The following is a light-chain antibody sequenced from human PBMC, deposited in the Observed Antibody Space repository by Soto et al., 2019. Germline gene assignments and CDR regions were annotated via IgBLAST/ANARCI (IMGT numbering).Light chain of an antibody. V-gene: IGKV3-15*01. J-gene: IGKJ3*01. CDR3: EHYNSWPPT. CDR2: YAS. Sequence: EMVMTQSPATLSVSPGERVTLSCRASESVHRNLAWYQQKPGQGPSLLIYYASTRATGVPDRFTGSGSGTEFTRTIGSLQSEDSGVYHCEHYNSWPPTFGPGTKVEIK. CDR1: ESVHRN.